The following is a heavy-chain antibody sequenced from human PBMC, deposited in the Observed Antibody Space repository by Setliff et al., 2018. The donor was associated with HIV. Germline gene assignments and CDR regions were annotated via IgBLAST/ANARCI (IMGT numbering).Heavy chain of an antibody. Sequence: SETLSLTCTVYGGSFSGYYWSWIRQPPGKGLEWIGEINHSGSTNYNPSLKSRVTISIDTSKNQFSLKLSSVTAADTAVYFCARGRGSSSSWPIDYWGQGTLVTVSS. D-gene: IGHD6-13*01. CDR2: INHSGST. V-gene: IGHV4-34*01. J-gene: IGHJ4*02. CDR3: ARGRGSSSSWPIDY. CDR1: GGSFSGYY.